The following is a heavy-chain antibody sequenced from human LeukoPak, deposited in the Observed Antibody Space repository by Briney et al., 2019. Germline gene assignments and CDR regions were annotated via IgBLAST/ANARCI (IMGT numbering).Heavy chain of an antibody. V-gene: IGHV4-34*01. CDR2: INYSGST. Sequence: SETLSLTCAVYGGSFSGYYWSWIRQPPGKGLEWSGEINYSGSTNYNPSLKSRVTISVDTSKNQFSLKLSSVTAADTAVYYCARGGYFDYWGQGTLVTVSS. CDR1: GGSFSGYY. J-gene: IGHJ4*02. CDR3: ARGGYFDY.